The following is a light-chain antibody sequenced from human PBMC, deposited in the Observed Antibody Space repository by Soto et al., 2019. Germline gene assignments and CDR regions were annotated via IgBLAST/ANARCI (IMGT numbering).Light chain of an antibody. CDR1: QSISIW. V-gene: IGKV1-5*01. CDR3: QQYRSFSPLT. CDR2: DAS. Sequence: DIQMTQSPSTLSASVGDRVTINCRASQSISIWLAWYQQKSGKGPKLLIYDASNLESGVPSRFSGSGSGTEFTLTISSLQPDDFATYYCQQYRSFSPLTFGGGTKVEMK. J-gene: IGKJ4*01.